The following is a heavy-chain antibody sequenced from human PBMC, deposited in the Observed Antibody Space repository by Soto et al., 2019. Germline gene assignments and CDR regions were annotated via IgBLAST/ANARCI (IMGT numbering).Heavy chain of an antibody. CDR3: AREAIIVIAAPYYYFDY. D-gene: IGHD3-22*01. V-gene: IGHV3-66*01. Sequence: EVQLVESGGDLVQRGGSLRLSCAASGFDVSNTDMSWVRQAPGKGLEWVSVIYSGGYTNYADSVKGRFIVSRDSPKNALYLQMDSLRAEDTAVYYGAREAIIVIAAPYYYFDYWGQGALVSVSS. J-gene: IGHJ4*02. CDR2: IYSGGYT. CDR1: GFDVSNTD.